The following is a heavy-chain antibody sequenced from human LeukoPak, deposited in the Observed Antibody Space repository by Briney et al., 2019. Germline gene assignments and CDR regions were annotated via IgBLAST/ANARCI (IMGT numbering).Heavy chain of an antibody. CDR3: ARDAIVGATFDY. CDR2: IRSDGNNK. J-gene: IGHJ4*02. D-gene: IGHD1-26*01. V-gene: IGHV3-33*01. CDR1: GFTFNNYG. Sequence: GGSLRLSCAAPGFTFNNYGMHWVRQAPGKGLEWVAVIRSDGNNKYYVDSVKGRFTVSRDKSKNTLYLQMNSLRAEDTAVYYCARDAIVGATFDYWGQGTLVTVSS.